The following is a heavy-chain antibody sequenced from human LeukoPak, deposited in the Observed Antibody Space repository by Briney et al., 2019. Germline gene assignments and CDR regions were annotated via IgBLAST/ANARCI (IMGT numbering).Heavy chain of an antibody. CDR3: ANMVRGAAYNWFDP. CDR2: IYYSGST. V-gene: IGHV4-59*01. D-gene: IGHD3-10*01. Sequence: SETLSLTCTVSGGSISSYYWSWIRQPPGKGLEWIGYIYYSGSTNYNPSLKSRVTISVDTSKNQLSLKLSSVTAADTAVYYCANMVRGAAYNWFDPWGQGTLVTVSS. CDR1: GGSISSYY. J-gene: IGHJ5*02.